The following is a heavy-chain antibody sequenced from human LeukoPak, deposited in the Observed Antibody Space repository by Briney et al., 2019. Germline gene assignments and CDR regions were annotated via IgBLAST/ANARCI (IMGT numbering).Heavy chain of an antibody. CDR1: GFTFNNYA. V-gene: IGHV3-23*01. CDR2: TAGSGISK. CDR3: ARLPTFYYDSSGYHYDY. Sequence: GGSLRLSCVASGFTFNNYAMSWVRQAPGRGLEWASSTAGSGISKNYADSVKGRFTISKDKSKNTLYLQMDNLRAEDTGVYFCARLPTFYYDSSGYHYDYWGQGTLVTVSS. D-gene: IGHD3-22*01. J-gene: IGHJ4*02.